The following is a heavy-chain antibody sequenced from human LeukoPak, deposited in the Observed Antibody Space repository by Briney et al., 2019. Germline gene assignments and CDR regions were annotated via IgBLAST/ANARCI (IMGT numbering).Heavy chain of an antibody. CDR1: GYTFTDYY. V-gene: IGHV1-2*02. CDR3: ARERSSTSYRLINRDFDY. D-gene: IGHD2-2*01. J-gene: IGHJ4*02. Sequence: GESLKISCKASGYTFTDYYMHWVRQAPGQGLEWMGWINPNSGDTNYAQKFQGRVTMTRDTTISTAYMELSRLRSDDTAVYYCARERSSTSYRLINRDFDYWGQGTLVTVSS. CDR2: INPNSGDT.